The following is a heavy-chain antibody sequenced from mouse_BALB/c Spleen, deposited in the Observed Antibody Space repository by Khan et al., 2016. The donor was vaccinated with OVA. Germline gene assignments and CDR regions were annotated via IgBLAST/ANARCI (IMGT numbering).Heavy chain of an antibody. D-gene: IGHD1-2*01. V-gene: IGHV2-6-7*01. Sequence: QVQLKQSGPGLVAPSQSLSITCTVSGFSLTDFGINWVRQPPGKGLEWLGMIWGDGSTDYNSALKSRLSVSKDNAKSQFFLKMNSLQTDDTARYYCARKLRLGGFAYWGQGSMVTVSA. CDR1: GFSLTDFG. J-gene: IGHJ3*01. CDR2: IWGDGST. CDR3: ARKLRLGGFAY.